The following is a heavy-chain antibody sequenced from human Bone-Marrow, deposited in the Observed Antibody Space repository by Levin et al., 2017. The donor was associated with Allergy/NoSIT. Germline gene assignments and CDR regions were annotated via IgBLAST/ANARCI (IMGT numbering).Heavy chain of an antibody. CDR1: GDSITNPGYH. CDR2: YYNSGDT. CDR3: ARNGAHYYGMEV. V-gene: IGHV4-30-4*01. D-gene: IGHD4-17*01. Sequence: SETLSLTCSVSGDSITNPGYHWDWVRQSPGKGLEWIGYYYNSGDTDYNPSLKGRVAISVDTSRNQFSLRLNSVTAADTAVYYCARNGAHYYGMEVWGQGTTVIVSS. J-gene: IGHJ6*02.